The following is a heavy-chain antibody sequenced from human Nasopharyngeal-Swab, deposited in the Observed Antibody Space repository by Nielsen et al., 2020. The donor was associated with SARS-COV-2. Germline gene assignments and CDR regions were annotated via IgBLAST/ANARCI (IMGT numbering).Heavy chain of an antibody. Sequence: GESLKISCAASGFTFSSYWMSWVRQAPGKGLEWVANIKQDGSEKYYVDSVKGRFTISRDNAKNPLYLQMNSLRAEDTAVYYCARDHISITMIVVVIPDAFDIWGQGTMVTVSS. D-gene: IGHD3-22*01. CDR3: ARDHISITMIVVVIPDAFDI. J-gene: IGHJ3*02. V-gene: IGHV3-7*04. CDR2: IKQDGSEK. CDR1: GFTFSSYW.